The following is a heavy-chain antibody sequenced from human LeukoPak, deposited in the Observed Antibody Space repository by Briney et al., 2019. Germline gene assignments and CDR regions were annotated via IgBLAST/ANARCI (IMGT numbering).Heavy chain of an antibody. CDR1: GFTFMNYA. V-gene: IGHV3-23*01. J-gene: IGHJ4*02. D-gene: IGHD1-26*01. Sequence: GGSLRLSCATSGFTFMNYAMSWVRQAPGKGLEWVSGISGSGGSTYYADSVKGRFTISRDNSKNVIYLQMNRLRDDDTAVYTCARGRVEWELLGPDDWGQGTLVTVSS. CDR2: ISGSGGST. CDR3: ARGRVEWELLGPDD.